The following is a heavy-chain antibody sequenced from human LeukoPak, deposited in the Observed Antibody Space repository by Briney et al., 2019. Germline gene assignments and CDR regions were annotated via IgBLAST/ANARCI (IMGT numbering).Heavy chain of an antibody. J-gene: IGHJ4*02. CDR3: AKEYNYYFDY. D-gene: IGHD1-1*01. Sequence: GGSLRLSCAASGFSISTYDMHWVRQAPGKGLEWVTVIRYDGSNKYYADSVKGRFTISRDNSKNTVHLQMNSLRAEDTAVYYCAKEYNYYFDYWGQGTLVTVSS. CDR1: GFSISTYD. V-gene: IGHV3-30*02. CDR2: IRYDGSNK.